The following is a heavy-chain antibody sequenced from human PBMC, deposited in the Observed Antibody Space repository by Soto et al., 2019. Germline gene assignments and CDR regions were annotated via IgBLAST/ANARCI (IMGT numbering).Heavy chain of an antibody. D-gene: IGHD3-10*01. Sequence: GESMKISCKGSGYRFTSYWIGWVGQIPGKGLEWMGIIYPGDSDTRYSPSFQGQFTISAYKSISTAYLQWSSLKASDTAMYYFASHSEMVRGFTPPDYYYYMDIFGKGTTVTVSS. CDR1: GYRFTSYW. CDR3: ASHSEMVRGFTPPDYYYYMDI. CDR2: IYPGDSDT. J-gene: IGHJ6*03. V-gene: IGHV5-51*01.